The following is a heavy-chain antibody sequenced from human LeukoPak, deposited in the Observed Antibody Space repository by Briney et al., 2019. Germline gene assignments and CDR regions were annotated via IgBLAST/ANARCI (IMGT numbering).Heavy chain of an antibody. D-gene: IGHD6-13*01. CDR2: ISAYNGNT. V-gene: IGHV1-18*01. CDR3: ARDRGIAAAGTFDY. J-gene: IGHJ4*02. CDR1: GYTFTTYG. Sequence: ASVKVSCKASGYTFTTYGISWVRQAPGQGLEWMGWISAYNGNTNYAQKLQGRVTMTTDTSTSTAYMELRSLRSDDTAVYYCARDRGIAAAGTFDYWGQGTLVTVSS.